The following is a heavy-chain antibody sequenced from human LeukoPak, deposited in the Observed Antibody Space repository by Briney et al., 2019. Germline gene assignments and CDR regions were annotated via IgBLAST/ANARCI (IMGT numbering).Heavy chain of an antibody. CDR3: ARGPYSYDSSGAFDI. V-gene: IGHV4-61*02. D-gene: IGHD3-22*01. Sequence: SSETLSLTCTVSGDSISSGDYYWSWIRQPAGKGLEWIGRISSSGSTNYNPSLKSRVTISVDTSKNQFSLKLSSVTAADTAVYFCARGPYSYDSSGAFDIWGQGTMVTVSS. CDR2: ISSSGST. J-gene: IGHJ3*02. CDR1: GDSISSGDYY.